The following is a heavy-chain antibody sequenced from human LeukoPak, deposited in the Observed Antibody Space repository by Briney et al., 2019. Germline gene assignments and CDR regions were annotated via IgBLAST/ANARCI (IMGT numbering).Heavy chain of an antibody. D-gene: IGHD2-15*01. V-gene: IGHV5-51*01. CDR1: GYSFTSYW. Sequence: LGESLKISCKGSGYSFTSYWIGWVRQMPGKGLEWMGIIYPGDSDTRYSPSFQGQVTISADKSISTAYLQWSSLQASDTAMYYCAREVFRGYCSGGSCENRYYFDYWGQGTLVTVSS. J-gene: IGHJ4*02. CDR3: AREVFRGYCSGGSCENRYYFDY. CDR2: IYPGDSDT.